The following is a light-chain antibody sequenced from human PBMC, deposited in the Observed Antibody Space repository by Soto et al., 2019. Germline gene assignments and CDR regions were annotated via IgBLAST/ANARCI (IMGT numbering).Light chain of an antibody. J-gene: IGLJ1*01. Sequence: QSVLTQPASVSGSPGQSSTISCTGTSSDVGGYNYVSWYQQHPGKAPKLMIYEVSNRPSGVSNRVSGSKSGNTASLTISGLQAEDEADYYCTSYTSSITYVLGTGTKVTV. CDR3: TSYTSSITYV. CDR1: SSDVGGYNY. CDR2: EVS. V-gene: IGLV2-14*01.